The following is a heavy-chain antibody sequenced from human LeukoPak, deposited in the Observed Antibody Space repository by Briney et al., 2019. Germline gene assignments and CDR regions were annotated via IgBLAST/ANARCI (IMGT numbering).Heavy chain of an antibody. D-gene: IGHD4-17*01. CDR2: ISGSGGST. Sequence: GESLRLSCAASGFTFSSYAMSWVRQAPGKGLEWVSAISGSGGSTCYADSVKGRFTISRDNSKNTLYLQMNSLRAEDMAVYYCAKDKDYGVLGWFDPWGQGTLVTVSS. J-gene: IGHJ5*02. V-gene: IGHV3-23*01. CDR1: GFTFSSYA. CDR3: AKDKDYGVLGWFDP.